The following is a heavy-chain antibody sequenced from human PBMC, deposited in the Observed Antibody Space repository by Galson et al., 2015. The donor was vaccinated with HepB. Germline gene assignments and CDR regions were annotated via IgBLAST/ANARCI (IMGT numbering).Heavy chain of an antibody. CDR2: ISSSSSYI. D-gene: IGHD5-18*01. CDR1: GFTFSSYS. V-gene: IGHV3-21*01. J-gene: IGHJ4*02. CDR3: ARAHNARWGYSPVGYFDY. Sequence: SLRLSCAASGFTFSSYSMNWVRQAPGKGLEWVSSISSSSSYIYYADSVKGRFTISRDNAKNSLYLQMNSLRAEDTAVYYCARAHNARWGYSPVGYFDYWGQGTLVTVSS.